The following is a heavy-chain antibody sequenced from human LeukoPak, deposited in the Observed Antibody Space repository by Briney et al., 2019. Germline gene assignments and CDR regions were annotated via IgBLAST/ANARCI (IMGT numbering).Heavy chain of an antibody. CDR2: TSGSTI. J-gene: IGHJ4*02. CDR1: GFTFSSYS. CDR3: ARDKDWSFDY. Sequence: PRGSLRLSCAASGFTFSSYSMNWVRQAPGKGLEWVSYTSGSTISYADSVKGRFTISRDNAKNSLYLQMDSLRDEDTAVYYCARDKDWSFDYWGQGTLVTVSS. V-gene: IGHV3-48*02. D-gene: IGHD1-1*01.